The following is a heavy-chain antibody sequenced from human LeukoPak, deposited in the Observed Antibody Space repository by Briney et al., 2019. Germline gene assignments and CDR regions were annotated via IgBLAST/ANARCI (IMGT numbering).Heavy chain of an antibody. CDR2: IIPVFGTA. J-gene: IGHJ4*02. CDR1: GGTFSSYA. CDR3: AREASGLYDY. Sequence: GASVKVSCKASGGTFSSYAISWVRQAPGQGLEWMGGIIPVFGTANYAQKFQGRVTITADESTSTAYMELSSLRSEDTAVYYCAREASGLYDYWGQGTLVTVSS. D-gene: IGHD3-22*01. V-gene: IGHV1-69*13.